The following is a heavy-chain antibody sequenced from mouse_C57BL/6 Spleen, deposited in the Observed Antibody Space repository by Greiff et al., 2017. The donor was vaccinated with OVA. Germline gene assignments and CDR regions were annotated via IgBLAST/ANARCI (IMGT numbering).Heavy chain of an antibody. V-gene: IGHV1-55*01. J-gene: IGHJ3*01. Sequence: QVQLQQPGAELVKPGASVKMSCKASGYTFTSYWITWVKQRPGQGLEWIGDIYPGSGSTNYNEKFKSKATLTVDTSSSTAYMQLSSLTSEDTAVYYCARDGYYGSSPFAYRGQETLVTVSA. CDR2: IYPGSGST. CDR1: GYTFTSYW. CDR3: ARDGYYGSSPFAY. D-gene: IGHD1-1*01.